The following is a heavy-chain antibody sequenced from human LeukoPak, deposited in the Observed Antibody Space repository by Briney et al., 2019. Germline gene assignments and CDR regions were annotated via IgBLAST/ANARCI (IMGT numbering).Heavy chain of an antibody. J-gene: IGHJ4*02. V-gene: IGHV5-51*01. D-gene: IGHD5-12*01. Sequence: GESLKISCKGSGYSFTNHWIGWVRQMPGKGLEWMGIIYPGDSDTRNNPSFQGQVTISADKSNSTAYLQWSSLKASDTAMYYCARVTFGGYGFGDPGYWGQGTLVTVSS. CDR2: IYPGDSDT. CDR1: GYSFTNHW. CDR3: ARVTFGGYGFGDPGY.